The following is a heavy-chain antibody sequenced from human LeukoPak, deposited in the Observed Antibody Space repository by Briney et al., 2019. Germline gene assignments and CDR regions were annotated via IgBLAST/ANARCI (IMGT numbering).Heavy chain of an antibody. D-gene: IGHD3-3*01. V-gene: IGHV5-51*01. Sequence: GESLKISCKGSGYSFTGYWIGWVRQMPGKGLEWMGIIYPGDSDTRYSPSFQGQVTISADKSISTAYLQWSSLKASDTAMYYCARLHYRVVPEYYYYGMDVWGQGTTVTVSS. J-gene: IGHJ6*02. CDR3: ARLHYRVVPEYYYYGMDV. CDR2: IYPGDSDT. CDR1: GYSFTGYW.